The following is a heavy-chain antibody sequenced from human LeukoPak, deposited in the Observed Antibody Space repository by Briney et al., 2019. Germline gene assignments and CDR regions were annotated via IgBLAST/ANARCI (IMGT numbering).Heavy chain of an antibody. CDR3: AKDMVNYDILTGYSPFDI. J-gene: IGHJ3*02. D-gene: IGHD3-9*01. Sequence: PGRSLRLSCAASGFTFDDYAMHWVRQAPGKGLEWVSGISWNSGSIGYADSVKGRFTISRDNAKNSLYLQMNSLRAEDTALYYCAKDMVNYDILTGYSPFDIWGQGTMVTVSS. V-gene: IGHV3-9*01. CDR1: GFTFDDYA. CDR2: ISWNSGSI.